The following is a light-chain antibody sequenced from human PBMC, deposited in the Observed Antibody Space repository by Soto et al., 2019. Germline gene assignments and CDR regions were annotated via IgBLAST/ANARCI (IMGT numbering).Light chain of an antibody. V-gene: IGLV1-51*01. J-gene: IGLJ2*01. CDR2: DNI. CDR3: GTWDASLSGGV. Sequence: QSVLTQPPSVSAAPGQTVTISCSGSNSNIGTKNVCWYQQLPGTAPKLLIYDNIKRPSGIPDRFSASKSGTSATLAITGRQTGDEADYYCGTWDASLSGGVFGGGTQLTVL. CDR1: NSNIGTKN.